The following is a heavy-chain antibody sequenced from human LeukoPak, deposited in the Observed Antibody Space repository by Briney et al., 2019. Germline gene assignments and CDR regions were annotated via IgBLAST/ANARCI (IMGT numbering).Heavy chain of an antibody. CDR3: ARGRGAARESSGGVAYYFDY. D-gene: IGHD6-6*01. J-gene: IGHJ4*02. CDR2: INTKTGNP. CDR1: GYTFTSYA. Sequence: SVKVSCNASGYTFTSYAMNCVRQAAGHWREWMGSINTKTGNPTYAQGFTGRFVFSLDTSVSPAYLQISSLQAEDTAVYYCARGRGAARESSGGVAYYFDYWGQGTLVTVSS. V-gene: IGHV7-4-1*02.